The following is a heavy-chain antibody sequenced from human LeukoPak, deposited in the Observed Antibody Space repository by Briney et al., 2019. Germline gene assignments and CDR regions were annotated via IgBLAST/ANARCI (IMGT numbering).Heavy chain of an antibody. V-gene: IGHV1-46*01. J-gene: IGHJ5*02. CDR3: ARDGSYYGSGSYGVWFDP. CDR1: GYTFTSYY. Sequence: ASVKVSCKASGYTFTSYYMHWVRQAPGQGLEWMGIINPSGGSTSYAQKFQGRVTMTRDTSTSTVYMELSSLRSEDTAVYYCARDGSYYGSGSYGVWFDPWGQGTLVTVSS. CDR2: INPSGGST. D-gene: IGHD3-10*01.